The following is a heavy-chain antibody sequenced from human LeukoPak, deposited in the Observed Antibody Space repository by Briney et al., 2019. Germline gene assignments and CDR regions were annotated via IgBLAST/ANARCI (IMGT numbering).Heavy chain of an antibody. CDR2: INGRGDDT. CDR1: SGFA. Sequence: PGGSLRLSCAAFSGFAMSWVRQAPGKGLEWVSAINGRGDDTYYPDSVKGRFTISRDNSNNTLYLQMKSLRAEDTAVYYCAKGHRSSSSFFDSWGQGILVTVSS. CDR3: AKGHRSSSSFFDS. D-gene: IGHD6-19*01. V-gene: IGHV3-23*01. J-gene: IGHJ4*02.